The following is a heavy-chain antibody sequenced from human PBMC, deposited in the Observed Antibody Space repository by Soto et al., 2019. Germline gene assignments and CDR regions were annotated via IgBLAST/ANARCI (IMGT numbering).Heavy chain of an antibody. Sequence: EVQLLESGGGLVQPGGSLRLSCAASGFTFGHFGMNWVRQAPGKGLEWVSGISGGGGSTYYADSVKGRFTISRDPSKNTIFLEMNSLRAEDTAVYYCAKGFIVVVTVSRPDDAFDVWCQGTRVTVSS. CDR3: AKGFIVVVTVSRPDDAFDV. CDR1: GFTFGHFG. V-gene: IGHV3-23*01. J-gene: IGHJ3*01. D-gene: IGHD2-21*02. CDR2: ISGGGGST.